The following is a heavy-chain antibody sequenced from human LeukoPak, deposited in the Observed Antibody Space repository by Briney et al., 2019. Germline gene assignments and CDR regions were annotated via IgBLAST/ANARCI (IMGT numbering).Heavy chain of an antibody. CDR3: ARDHLVLKRIQLWSPIDY. CDR2: ISSSSSTI. D-gene: IGHD5-18*01. Sequence: GGSLRLSCAASGFTFSSYSMNWVRQAPGKGLEWVSYISSSSSTIYYADSVKGRFTISRDNAKNSLYPQMNSLRAEDTAVYYCARDHLVLKRIQLWSPIDYWGQGTLVTVSS. V-gene: IGHV3-48*04. CDR1: GFTFSSYS. J-gene: IGHJ4*02.